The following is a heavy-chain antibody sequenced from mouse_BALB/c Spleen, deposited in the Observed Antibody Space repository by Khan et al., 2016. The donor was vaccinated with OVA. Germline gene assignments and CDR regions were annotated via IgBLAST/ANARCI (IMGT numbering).Heavy chain of an antibody. CDR3: TRLGTTGWFAY. Sequence: EVQLKESGPELMKPGASVKISCTASGYSFTNYYIHWVKQSHGQSLEWIGYIDPFNGGTNYNQKFKGTATLTVDKSSSTAYMHLSSLTSEDSAVYYCTRLGTTGWFAYWGQGTLVTVSA. D-gene: IGHD2-13*01. CDR1: GYSFTNYY. J-gene: IGHJ3*01. V-gene: IGHV1S135*01. CDR2: IDPFNGGT.